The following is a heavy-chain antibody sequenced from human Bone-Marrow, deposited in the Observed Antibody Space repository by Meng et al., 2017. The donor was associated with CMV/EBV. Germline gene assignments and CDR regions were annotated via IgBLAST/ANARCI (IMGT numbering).Heavy chain of an antibody. J-gene: IGHJ4*02. CDR2: IKNEAHGGAT. V-gene: IGHV3-15*01. D-gene: IGHD2-2*01. CDR3: APHPYCDSGSCYVSQWYSGS. Sequence: GESLKISCAASGFTFKNAWMSWVRQAPGKGLEWVGRIKNEAHGGATEYATVAKGRFTISRDDAKNTLDLQMDSLKIEDTALYYCAPHPYCDSGSCYVSQWYSGSWGQGMVVTVSS. CDR1: GFTFKNAW.